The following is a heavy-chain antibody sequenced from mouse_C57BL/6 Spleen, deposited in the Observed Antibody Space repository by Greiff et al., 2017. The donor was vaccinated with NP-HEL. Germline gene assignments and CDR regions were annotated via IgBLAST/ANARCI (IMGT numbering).Heavy chain of an antibody. D-gene: IGHD2-4*01. CDR3: ARSGLYYDYHMDY. V-gene: IGHV1-42*01. Sequence: EVQLQQSGPELVKPGASVKISCKASGYSFTGYYMNWVKQSPEKSLEWIGEINPSTGGTTYNQKFKAKATLTVDKSSSTAYMQLKSLTSEDSAVYYCARSGLYYDYHMDYWGQGTSVTVSS. CDR2: INPSTGGT. CDR1: GYSFTGYY. J-gene: IGHJ4*01.